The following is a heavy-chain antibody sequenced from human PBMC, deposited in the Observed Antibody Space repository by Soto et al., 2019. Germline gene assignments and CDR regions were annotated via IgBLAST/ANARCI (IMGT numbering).Heavy chain of an antibody. V-gene: IGHV4-4*02. Sequence: QVLLQELGPGLVPPSGTLSLSCVVCGVSIGSNYYWGWVRQPPGKGLAGLGDMSNIGSVNYNPSHKGRVTISMDKCQNQFSLKRNSVTVADTAVYYSASSLGWSAIDYWGQGTLVIVPS. D-gene: IGHD6-19*01. CDR3: ASSLGWSAIDY. CDR2: MSNIGSV. CDR1: GVSIGSNYY. J-gene: IGHJ4*02.